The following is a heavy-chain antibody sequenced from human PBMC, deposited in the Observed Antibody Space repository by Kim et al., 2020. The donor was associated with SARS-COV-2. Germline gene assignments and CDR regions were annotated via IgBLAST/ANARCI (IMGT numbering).Heavy chain of an antibody. V-gene: IGHV3-21*01. CDR1: GFTFSSYS. Sequence: GGSLRLSCAASGFTFSSYSMNWVRQAPGKGLEWVSSISSSSSYIYYADSVKGRFTISRDNAKNSLYLQMNSLRAEDTAVYYCASTPLRIAAVGGWFDPWGQGTLVTVSS. D-gene: IGHD6-13*01. J-gene: IGHJ5*02. CDR2: ISSSSSYI. CDR3: ASTPLRIAAVGGWFDP.